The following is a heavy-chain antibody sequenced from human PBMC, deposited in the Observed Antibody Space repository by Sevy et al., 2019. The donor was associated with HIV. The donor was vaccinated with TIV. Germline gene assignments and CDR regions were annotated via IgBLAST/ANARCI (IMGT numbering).Heavy chain of an antibody. D-gene: IGHD4-17*01. CDR2: ISNSGTTI. Sequence: GGSLRLSCAASGFTFSSYEMNWVRQAPGKGLEWVSYISNSGTTISYSDSVKGRFTISRDNARHSLYLQMNSLRAEDTAVYYCARDLPPSATTVAHFDCWGQGTLVTVSS. CDR1: GFTFSSYE. CDR3: ARDLPPSATTVAHFDC. J-gene: IGHJ4*02. V-gene: IGHV3-48*03.